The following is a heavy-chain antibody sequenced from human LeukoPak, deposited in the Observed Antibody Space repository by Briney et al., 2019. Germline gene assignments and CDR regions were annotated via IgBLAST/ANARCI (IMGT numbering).Heavy chain of an antibody. CDR1: GFTFSSYW. D-gene: IGHD3-22*01. CDR3: ARCPQQYYYDSSGYDYFDY. Sequence: PGGSLRLSCAASGFTFSSYWMSWVRQAPGKGLEWVANIKQDGSVKYYVDSVKGRFTISRDNAKNSLYLQMNSLRAEDTAVYYCARCPQQYYYDSSGYDYFDYWGQGTLVTVSS. CDR2: IKQDGSVK. V-gene: IGHV3-7*01. J-gene: IGHJ4*02.